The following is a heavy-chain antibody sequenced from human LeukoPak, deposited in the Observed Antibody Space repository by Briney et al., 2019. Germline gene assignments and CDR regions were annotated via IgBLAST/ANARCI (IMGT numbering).Heavy chain of an antibody. CDR3: ARVPRPYYDILTGYFAYYFDY. J-gene: IGHJ4*02. V-gene: IGHV4-39*07. CDR1: GGSISSSSYY. D-gene: IGHD3-9*01. CDR2: IYYSGST. Sequence: PSETLSLTCTVSGGSISSSSYYWGWIRQPPGKGLEWIGSIYYSGSTYYNPSLKSRVTISVDTSKNQFSLKLSSVTAADTAVYYCARVPRPYYDILTGYFAYYFDYWGQGTLVTVSS.